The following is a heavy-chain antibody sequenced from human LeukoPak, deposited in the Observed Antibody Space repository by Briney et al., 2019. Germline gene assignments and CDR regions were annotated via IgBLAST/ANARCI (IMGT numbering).Heavy chain of an antibody. V-gene: IGHV4-39*01. J-gene: IGHJ4*02. Sequence: SETLSLTCTVSCGSICSSTYYWGWIRQPPGKGLEWIGSISYSGRTYYTPSLKSRVTTSVDTSKNQFSLRLSSVTAADTAVYYCERQSDSSGYIHTWGQGTLVTVSS. CDR1: CGSICSSTYY. CDR3: ERQSDSSGYIHT. CDR2: ISYSGRT. D-gene: IGHD3-22*01.